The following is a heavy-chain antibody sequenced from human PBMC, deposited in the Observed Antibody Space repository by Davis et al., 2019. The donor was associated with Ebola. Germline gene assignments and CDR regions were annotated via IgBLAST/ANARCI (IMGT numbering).Heavy chain of an antibody. J-gene: IGHJ4*02. V-gene: IGHV4-59*08. CDR1: GDSISSYY. CDR3: ARHVVGRVAGGSIDH. Sequence: MPGGSLRLSCTVSGDSISSYYWSWIRQPPGKGLEWIGYIFYSGNTNYNPSLKSRVTISVATSKNQFSLKLSSVTAADTAVYYCARHVVGRVAGGSIDHWGQGTLVTVSS. D-gene: IGHD5-24*01. CDR2: IFYSGNT.